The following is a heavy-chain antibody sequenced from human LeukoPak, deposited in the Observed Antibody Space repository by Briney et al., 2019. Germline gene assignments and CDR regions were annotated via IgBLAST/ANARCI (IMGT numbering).Heavy chain of an antibody. CDR3: ARGRIGWFDP. CDR1: GGSISSYY. Sequence: PSETLSLTCTVSGGSISSYYWSWIRQPPGKGLEWIGYIYYSGSTNYNPSLKSRVTISVDTSKNQFSLKLSSVTDADTGVYYCARGRIGWFDPWGQGTLVTVSS. V-gene: IGHV4-59*01. J-gene: IGHJ5*02. D-gene: IGHD3-10*01. CDR2: IYYSGST.